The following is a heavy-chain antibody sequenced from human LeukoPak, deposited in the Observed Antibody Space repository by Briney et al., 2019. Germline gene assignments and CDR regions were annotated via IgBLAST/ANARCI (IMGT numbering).Heavy chain of an antibody. D-gene: IGHD1-1*01. CDR2: IYYSGST. CDR1: GGSISSYY. Sequence: SETLSLTCTVSGGSISSYYWSWIRQPPGKGLEWIGYIYYSGSTNYNPSLKSRVTISVDTSKNQFSLKLSSVTAADTAVYYCARRTTQDKDAFDIWGQGTMVTVSS. J-gene: IGHJ3*02. CDR3: ARRTTQDKDAFDI. V-gene: IGHV4-59*12.